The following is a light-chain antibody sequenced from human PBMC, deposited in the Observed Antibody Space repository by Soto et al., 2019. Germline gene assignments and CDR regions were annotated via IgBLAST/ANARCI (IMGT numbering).Light chain of an antibody. CDR3: LQSDTFPYT. J-gene: IGKJ2*01. CDR2: TAS. V-gene: IGKV1D-12*01. Sequence: EILMTQSPSSVSSSVGDRVTISCRASQDIVRGLVWCQHKPGNAPKLLISTASSLPSGVPSRFSGSGSGTDFTLTIASLQFEDFATYYCLQSDTFPYTFGLGTKLEIK. CDR1: QDIVRG.